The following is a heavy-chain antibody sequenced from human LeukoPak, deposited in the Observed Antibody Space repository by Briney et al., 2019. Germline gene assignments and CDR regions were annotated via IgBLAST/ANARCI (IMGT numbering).Heavy chain of an antibody. CDR3: ARFNIAVAGTGEDY. CDR1: GFTFSSYG. CDR2: ISGSGGST. V-gene: IGHV3-23*01. Sequence: GGTLRLSCAASGFTFSSYGMSWVRQAPGKGLEWVSAISGSGGSTYYADSVKGRFTISRDNAKNSLYLQMNSLRAEDTAVYYCARFNIAVAGTGEDYWGQGTLVTVSS. J-gene: IGHJ4*02. D-gene: IGHD6-19*01.